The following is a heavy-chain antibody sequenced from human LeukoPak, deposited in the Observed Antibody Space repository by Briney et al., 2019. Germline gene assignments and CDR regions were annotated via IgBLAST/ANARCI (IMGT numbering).Heavy chain of an antibody. Sequence: SETLSLTCTVSGGSITSSSYHWGWIRQPPGKGLEWIAIIDYSGSTHYNPSLKSRVYISVDTSKNQFSLRLSSVTAADTAVYYCARPVGGTNFDAFDIWGQGTMVTVSS. J-gene: IGHJ3*02. CDR3: ARPVGGTNFDAFDI. D-gene: IGHD1-26*01. CDR2: IDYSGST. CDR1: GGSITSSSYH. V-gene: IGHV4-39*01.